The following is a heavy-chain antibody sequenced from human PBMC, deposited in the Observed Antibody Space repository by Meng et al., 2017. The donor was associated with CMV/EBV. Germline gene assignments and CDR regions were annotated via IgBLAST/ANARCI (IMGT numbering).Heavy chain of an antibody. Sequence: GESLKISCAASGFTFSSYWMHWVRQAPGKGLVWVSRINSDGSSTSYADSVKGRFTISRDNAKNTLYPQMNSLRAEDTAVYYCARSTRAWNAYFDYWGQGTLVTVSS. CDR1: GFTFSSYW. V-gene: IGHV3-74*01. D-gene: IGHD1-1*01. CDR3: ARSTRAWNAYFDY. CDR2: INSDGSST. J-gene: IGHJ4*02.